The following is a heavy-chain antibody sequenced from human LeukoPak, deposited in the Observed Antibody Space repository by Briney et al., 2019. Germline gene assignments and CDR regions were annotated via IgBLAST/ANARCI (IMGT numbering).Heavy chain of an antibody. D-gene: IGHD4-23*01. V-gene: IGHV3-7*01. CDR1: GFTFSSYA. CDR3: ARGYDYGGSEAPFDH. Sequence: GGSLRLSCAAPGFTFSSYAMSWVRQAPGKGLEWVANIKQDGSEKYYVDSVKGRFTISRDNAKNSLYLQMNSLRAEDTAVYYCARGYDYGGSEAPFDHWGQGTLVTVSS. J-gene: IGHJ4*02. CDR2: IKQDGSEK.